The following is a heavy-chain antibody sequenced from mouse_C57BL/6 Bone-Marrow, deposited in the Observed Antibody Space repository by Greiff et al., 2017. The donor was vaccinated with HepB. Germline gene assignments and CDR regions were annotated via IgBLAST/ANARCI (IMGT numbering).Heavy chain of an antibody. CDR2: IYPGDGDT. CDR1: GYAFSSSW. Sequence: VQLVESGPELVKPGASVKISCKASGYAFSSSWMNWVKQRPGKGLEWIGRIYPGDGDTNYNGKFKGKATLTADKSSSTAYMQLSSLTSEDSAVYFCARAKGTGTPDYWGQGTTLTVSS. V-gene: IGHV1-82*01. J-gene: IGHJ2*01. D-gene: IGHD4-1*01. CDR3: ARAKGTGTPDY.